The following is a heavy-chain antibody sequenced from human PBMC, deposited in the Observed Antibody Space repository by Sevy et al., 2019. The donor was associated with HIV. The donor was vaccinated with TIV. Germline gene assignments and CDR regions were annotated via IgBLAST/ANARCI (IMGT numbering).Heavy chain of an antibody. CDR3: ARWQEGDEVVRGGIFDY. CDR2: IYYSGST. CDR1: GGSNSSYY. Sequence: SETLSLTCTVSGGSNSSYYWSWIRQPPGKGLVWIGYIYYSGSTNYNPSLKSRVTISVDTSKNQFSLKLSSVTAADTAVYYCARWQEGDEVVRGGIFDYWGQGTLVTISS. J-gene: IGHJ4*02. V-gene: IGHV4-59*01. D-gene: IGHD3-10*01.